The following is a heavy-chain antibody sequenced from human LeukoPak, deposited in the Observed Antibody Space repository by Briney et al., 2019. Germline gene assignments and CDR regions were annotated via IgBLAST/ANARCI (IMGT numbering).Heavy chain of an antibody. V-gene: IGHV3-23*01. J-gene: IGHJ5*02. D-gene: IGHD4-23*01. CDR3: AKRRVSQGFHDHSGNSGFDP. Sequence: GGSLRLSCAASGFTLTSFAISWVRQAPGKGLAWVSAISASGAGTYYADSVKGRFTISRDNSKNTLYLQMNSLRAEETAVVYFAKRRVSQGFHDHSGNSGFDPWGQGTLVTVSS. CDR1: GFTLTSFA. CDR2: ISASGAGT.